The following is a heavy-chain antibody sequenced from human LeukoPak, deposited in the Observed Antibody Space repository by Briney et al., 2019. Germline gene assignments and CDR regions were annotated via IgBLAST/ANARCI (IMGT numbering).Heavy chain of an antibody. D-gene: IGHD3-10*01. CDR1: GGSFSPAH. CDR3: ATGRDPYKTAH. J-gene: IGHJ4*02. V-gene: IGHV4-59*01. Sequence: KPSETLSLTCTFSGGSFSPAHWSWIRQPPGKGLEWIGVICDNGHTDYNPSLKSRVTISVDTSKRQFSLKLSSLAAADTAVYYCATGRDPYKTAHWGQGTLVTVSS. CDR2: ICDNGHT.